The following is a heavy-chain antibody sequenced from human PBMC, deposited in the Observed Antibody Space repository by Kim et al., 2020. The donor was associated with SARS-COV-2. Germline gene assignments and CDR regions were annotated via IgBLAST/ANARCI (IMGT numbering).Heavy chain of an antibody. J-gene: IGHJ4*02. CDR2: INPSGGST. CDR1: GYTFTSYY. CDR3: ARGSTMIVLDY. D-gene: IGHD3-22*01. Sequence: ASVKVSCKASGYTFTSYYMHWVRQAPGQGLEWMGIINPSGGSTSNAQKAQGRVTMTMDTSTSTVYMELSSLRAEDTAVYYCARGSTMIVLDYWGQGTLVTVSS. V-gene: IGHV1-46*01.